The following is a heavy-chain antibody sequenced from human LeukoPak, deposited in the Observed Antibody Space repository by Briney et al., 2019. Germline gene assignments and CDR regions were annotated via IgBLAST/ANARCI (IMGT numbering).Heavy chain of an antibody. Sequence: GGSLRLSCAASGFTFSSYSMNWVRQAPGKGLEWVSYISSSSTTIYYADSVKGRFTISRDNAKNSLYMQMNSLRAEDTAVYYCARDSSILVANTDYGMDVWGQGTTVTVSS. CDR3: ARDSSILVANTDYGMDV. CDR2: ISSSSTTI. D-gene: IGHD1-26*01. V-gene: IGHV3-48*04. J-gene: IGHJ6*02. CDR1: GFTFSSYS.